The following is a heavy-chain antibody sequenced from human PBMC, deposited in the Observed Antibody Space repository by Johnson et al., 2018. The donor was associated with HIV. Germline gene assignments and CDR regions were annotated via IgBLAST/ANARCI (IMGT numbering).Heavy chain of an antibody. J-gene: IGHJ3*02. CDR3: AKDRPLVVVTHDAFDI. Sequence: VQLVESGGGLVQPGGSLRLSCAASGFTFSSYAMSWVRQAPGKGLEWVSVIYSGGSTYYADSVKGRFTISRDNSKNTLYLQMNSLRAEDTAVYYCAKDRPLVVVTHDAFDIWGQGTTVTVSS. D-gene: IGHD2-21*02. V-gene: IGHV3-23*03. CDR2: IYSGGST. CDR1: GFTFSSYA.